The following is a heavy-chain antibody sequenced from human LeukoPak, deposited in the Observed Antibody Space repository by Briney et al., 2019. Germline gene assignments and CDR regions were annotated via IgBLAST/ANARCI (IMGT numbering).Heavy chain of an antibody. CDR2: IYYSGST. CDR1: GGSISSSSYY. Sequence: PSETLSLTCTVSGGSISSSSYYWGWIRQPPGKGLEWIGSIYYSGSTYYNPSLKSRVTISVDTSKNQFSLKLSSVTAADTAVYYCARVGVSWFGEHDYWGQGTLVTVSS. J-gene: IGHJ4*02. V-gene: IGHV4-39*07. D-gene: IGHD3-10*01. CDR3: ARVGVSWFGEHDY.